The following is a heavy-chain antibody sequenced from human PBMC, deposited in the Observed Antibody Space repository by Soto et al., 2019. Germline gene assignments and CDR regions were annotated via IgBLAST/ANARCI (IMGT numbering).Heavy chain of an antibody. CDR3: ARDPLSSFAMDV. CDR1: GYTFTRYG. Sequence: ASVKVSCKASGYTFTRYGFSWVRQAPGQGLEWMGWISTYNENTKYAQKFQGRITMTTDTSTSTAYMELRSLTSDDTAVYYCARDPLSSFAMDVWGQGTTVTVSS. J-gene: IGHJ6*02. D-gene: IGHD3-10*02. CDR2: ISTYNENT. V-gene: IGHV1-18*01.